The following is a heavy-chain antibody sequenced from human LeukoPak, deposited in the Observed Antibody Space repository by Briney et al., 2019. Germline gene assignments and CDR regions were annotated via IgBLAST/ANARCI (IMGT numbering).Heavy chain of an antibody. CDR1: GNYW. CDR2: INSDGSWT. D-gene: IGHD2/OR15-2a*01. Sequence: GGSLRLSCAASGNYWMHWVRQVPGKGLVWVSHINSDGSWTSCADSVKGRFTISKNNAKNTVYLQMNSLRAEDTAVYYCVSFYETYWGRGTLVTVSS. CDR3: VSFYETY. J-gene: IGHJ4*02. V-gene: IGHV3-74*01.